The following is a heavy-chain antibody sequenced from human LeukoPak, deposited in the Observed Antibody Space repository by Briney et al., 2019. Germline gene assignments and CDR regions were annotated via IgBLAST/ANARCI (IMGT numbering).Heavy chain of an antibody. V-gene: IGHV3-23*01. Sequence: GSLRLSCATSGFPFSDFSMSWVRQAPGKGLEWISTTNSGGSSTDYAESVKGRFTISRDNSKNTLYLQMSSLRVEDTAMYYCAKQSYARSLGEGGPGTLVTVSS. CDR3: AKQSYARSLGE. CDR1: GFPFSDFS. D-gene: IGHD2-8*01. CDR2: TNSGGSST. J-gene: IGHJ4*02.